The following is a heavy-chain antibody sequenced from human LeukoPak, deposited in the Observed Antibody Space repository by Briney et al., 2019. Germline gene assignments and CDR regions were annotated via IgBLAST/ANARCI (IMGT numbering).Heavy chain of an antibody. V-gene: IGHV3-30*01. CDR2: ISYHGDIT. CDR3: ARDSTYYYDSGSSGPHYFDF. Sequence: PGRSLRLSCAASGFTFSSYAMHGVRQAPGKGLEWVALISYHGDITYYADSVKGRFTLSRDNSKTTLFLQLNSLRAEDTAVYYCARDSTYYYDSGSSGPHYFDFWGQGTLVTVSS. D-gene: IGHD3-10*01. CDR1: GFTFSSYA. J-gene: IGHJ4*02.